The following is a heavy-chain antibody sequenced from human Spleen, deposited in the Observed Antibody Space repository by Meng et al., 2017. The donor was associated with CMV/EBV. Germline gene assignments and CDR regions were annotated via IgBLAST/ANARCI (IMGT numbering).Heavy chain of an antibody. V-gene: IGHV3-48*04. Sequence: GGSLRLSCAASGFTFSSYTMNWVRQAPGKGLEWVSYIGTSATSTHYADSVKGRFTISRDNAKNSLYLQMESLRAEDTAVYYCAKDGGWHFDYWGQGSLVTVSS. CDR2: IGTSATST. D-gene: IGHD3-16*01. CDR1: GFTFSSYT. J-gene: IGHJ4*02. CDR3: AKDGGWHFDY.